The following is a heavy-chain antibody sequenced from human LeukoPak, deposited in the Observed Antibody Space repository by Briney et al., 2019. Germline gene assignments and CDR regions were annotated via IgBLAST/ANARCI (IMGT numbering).Heavy chain of an antibody. CDR3: AKYRGFGDSYDS. Sequence: PGGSLRLSCAASRFTFSSYAMSWVRQAPGMRLEWVSTIGGSGGGIYYADSVKGRFTISSDNSQSTLYLQMNSLRAEDTAVYYCAKYRGFGDSYDSWGQGTLVTVSS. D-gene: IGHD3-10*01. CDR2: IGGSGGGI. J-gene: IGHJ4*02. CDR1: RFTFSSYA. V-gene: IGHV3-23*01.